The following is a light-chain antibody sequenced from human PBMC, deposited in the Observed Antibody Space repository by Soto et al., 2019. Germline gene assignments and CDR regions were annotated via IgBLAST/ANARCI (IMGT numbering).Light chain of an antibody. V-gene: IGKV3-20*01. CDR2: GAS. J-gene: IGKJ1*01. Sequence: EIVLTQSPGTLSLSPGERATLSCRASQRVSSSYLAWYQQKPGQAPRLLIYGASSRATGIPDRFSGSGSGTDFTLTIIRLEPEDFPVYYCQQYGSSPGTFGQGTKVEIK. CDR3: QQYGSSPGT. CDR1: QRVSSSY.